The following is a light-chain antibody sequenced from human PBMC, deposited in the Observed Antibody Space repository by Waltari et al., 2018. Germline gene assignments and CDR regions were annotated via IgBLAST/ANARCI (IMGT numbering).Light chain of an antibody. V-gene: IGKV3-20*01. CDR1: QSVSSGY. CDR2: DAS. J-gene: IGKJ4*01. CDR3: QQYATSPLT. Sequence: NVLTQSPGTLSLSPGERATLSCRASQSVSSGYLAWYQQKPGQAPRLLIYDASSRATGIPYRFSGSGSGTDFTLTISRLGPEDFAVYYCQQYATSPLTFGGGTKVEIK.